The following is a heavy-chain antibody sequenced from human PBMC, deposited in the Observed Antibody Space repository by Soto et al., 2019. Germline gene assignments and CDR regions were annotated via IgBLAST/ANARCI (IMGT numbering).Heavy chain of an antibody. CDR2: TYYRSKWYN. CDR3: ARDYRSINYYDSSGFDY. D-gene: IGHD3-22*01. Sequence: SQTLSLTCAISGDSVSSNSAAWNWIRQSPSRGLEWLGRTYYRSKWYNDYAVSVKSRITINPDTSKNQFSLPLNSVTPEDTAVYYCARDYRSINYYDSSGFDYWGQGTLVTVSS. J-gene: IGHJ4*02. CDR1: GDSVSSNSAA. V-gene: IGHV6-1*01.